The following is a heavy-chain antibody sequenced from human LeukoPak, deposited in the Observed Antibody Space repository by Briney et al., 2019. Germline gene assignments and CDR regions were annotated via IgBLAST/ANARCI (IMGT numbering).Heavy chain of an antibody. CDR2: INHSGST. Sequence: SETLSLTCAVYGGSFSGYYWSWIRQPPGKGLEWIGEINHSGSTNHNPSLKSRVTISVDTSKNQFSLKLSSVTAADTAVYYCARPYYYTNAFDIWGQGTMVTVSS. J-gene: IGHJ3*02. V-gene: IGHV4-34*01. CDR1: GGSFSGYY. D-gene: IGHD3-10*01. CDR3: ARPYYYTNAFDI.